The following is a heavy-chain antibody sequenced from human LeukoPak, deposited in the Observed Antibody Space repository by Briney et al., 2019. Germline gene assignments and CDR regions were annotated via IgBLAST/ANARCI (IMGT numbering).Heavy chain of an antibody. J-gene: IGHJ6*03. CDR1: GYTFTSYA. Sequence: GASVKVSCKASGYTFTSYAMHWARQAPGQRLEWMGWINAGNGNTKYSQKFQGRVTMTRDTSISTAYMELSRLRSDDTAVYYCARDRTLRFLEWLAYYYYYMDVWGKGTTVTVSS. CDR2: INAGNGNT. V-gene: IGHV1-3*01. CDR3: ARDRTLRFLEWLAYYYYYMDV. D-gene: IGHD3-3*01.